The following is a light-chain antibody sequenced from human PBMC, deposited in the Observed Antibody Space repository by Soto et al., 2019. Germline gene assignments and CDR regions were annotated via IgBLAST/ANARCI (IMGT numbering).Light chain of an antibody. CDR2: DVS. CDR1: SSDVGGYNY. V-gene: IGLV2-14*01. CDR3: SSYTSSSTRV. Sequence: QSVLTQPASVSGSPGQSITISCTGTSSDVGGYNYVSWYQQHPGKAPKLMIYDVSNQPSGVSNRLSGSKSGNKASLTISGLQAEDEADYYCSSYTSSSTRVFGGGTKLTVL. J-gene: IGLJ2*01.